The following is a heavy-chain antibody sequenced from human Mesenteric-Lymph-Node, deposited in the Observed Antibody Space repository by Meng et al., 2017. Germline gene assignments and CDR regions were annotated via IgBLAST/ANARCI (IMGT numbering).Heavy chain of an antibody. CDR3: ARNYYFDY. V-gene: IGHV4-30-4*01. Sequence: LQGAGPGRVKPSQTLSLTCTVSGGSINSGDYYWSWIRQPPGKGLEWIGYIYYTGSTYYNPSLKSRVTISMDTSKNQFSLRLSSVTAADTAVYYCARNYYFDYWGQGTLVTVSS. CDR1: GGSINSGDYY. CDR2: IYYTGST. J-gene: IGHJ4*02.